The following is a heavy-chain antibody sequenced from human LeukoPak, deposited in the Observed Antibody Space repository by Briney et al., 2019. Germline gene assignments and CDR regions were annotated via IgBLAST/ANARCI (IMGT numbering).Heavy chain of an antibody. Sequence: GGSLRLSCVASGFAFTTYGMHWVRQAPGKGLEWVAFIRYDESSKYYADSVKGRFTVSRDNSKNTLFLQLSSLRPDDTAVYYCVKDFTIFGVVPIFDDWGQGTLVTVSS. CDR1: GFAFTTYG. V-gene: IGHV3-30*02. CDR2: IRYDESSK. D-gene: IGHD3-3*01. CDR3: VKDFTIFGVVPIFDD. J-gene: IGHJ4*02.